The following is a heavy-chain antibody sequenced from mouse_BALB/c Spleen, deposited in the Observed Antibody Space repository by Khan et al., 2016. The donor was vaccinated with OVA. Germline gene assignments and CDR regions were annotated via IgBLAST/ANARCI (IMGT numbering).Heavy chain of an antibody. Sequence: EVQLVESGGDLVKPGGSLKLSCAASGFTFSTYGMSWVRQTPDKRLEWVATVSTGGGYTYYPDSVKGRFTISRANAKNTLYLQMSSLKSEDTARVCCARLAYYYDSEGFAYWGQGTLVTVSA. CDR1: GFTFSTYG. J-gene: IGHJ3*01. CDR3: ARLAYYYDSEGFAY. V-gene: IGHV5-6*01. D-gene: IGHD1-1*01. CDR2: VSTGGGYT.